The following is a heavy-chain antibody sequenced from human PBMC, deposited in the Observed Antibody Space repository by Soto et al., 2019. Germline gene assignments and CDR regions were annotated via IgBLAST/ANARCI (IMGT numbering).Heavy chain of an antibody. Sequence: PGGSLRLSCAGSGFPFSSYAMSLVRQAPEKGLEWVSALRDSGVSPYYADSVKGRFTISRDNSKNTLYLQMDSLRVEDTALYYCAKMTSDSYGRNYGMDVWGQGTPVTVSS. D-gene: IGHD5-18*01. CDR1: GFPFSSYA. J-gene: IGHJ6*02. V-gene: IGHV3-23*01. CDR2: LRDSGVSP. CDR3: AKMTSDSYGRNYGMDV.